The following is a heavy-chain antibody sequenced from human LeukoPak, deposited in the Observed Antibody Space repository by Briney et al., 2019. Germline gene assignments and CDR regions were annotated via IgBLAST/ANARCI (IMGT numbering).Heavy chain of an antibody. D-gene: IGHD6-19*01. CDR2: ISTTGST. V-gene: IGHV4-4*07. CDR1: GAPINSFF. Sequence: SETLSLTCTVSGAPINSFFWSWLRQSAGTGLEWIGRISTTGSTFYNPSLKSRVTISADTSKNQFSLKLSSVTAADTAVYYCARHVIAVAGFDYWGQGTLVTVSS. J-gene: IGHJ4*02. CDR3: ARHVIAVAGFDY.